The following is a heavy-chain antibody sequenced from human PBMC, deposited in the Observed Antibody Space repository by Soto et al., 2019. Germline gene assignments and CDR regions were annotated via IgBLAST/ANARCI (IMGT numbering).Heavy chain of an antibody. Sequence: QVQLQESGPGLVKPSETLSLTCTVSGGSISSYYWSWIRQPPGQGLEWIGYIYYSGSTNYNPSLKSRVTTSVDTSKNQFSLKLSSVTAADTAVYYCARAYGDSVFYYWCQGTMVTVSS. CDR2: IYYSGST. CDR1: GGSISSYY. J-gene: IGHJ4*02. CDR3: ARAYGDSVFYY. D-gene: IGHD4-17*01. V-gene: IGHV4-59*01.